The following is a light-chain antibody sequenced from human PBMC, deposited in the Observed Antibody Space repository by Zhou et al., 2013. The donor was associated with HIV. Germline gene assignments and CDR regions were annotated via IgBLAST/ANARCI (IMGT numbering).Light chain of an antibody. CDR3: HQYDNWGS. Sequence: EIVMTQSPATLSLSPGERATLSCRASQSVSSSYLSWYQQKPGQAPRLLIYGASTRATGIPARFSGSGSGTEFTLTISSLQSEDFAVYYCHQYDNWGSFGGGTKVEIK. CDR1: QSVSSSY. V-gene: IGKV3D-7*01. CDR2: GAS. J-gene: IGKJ4*01.